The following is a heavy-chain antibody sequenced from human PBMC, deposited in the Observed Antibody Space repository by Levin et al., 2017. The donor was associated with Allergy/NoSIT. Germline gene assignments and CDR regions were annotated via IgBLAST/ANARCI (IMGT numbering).Heavy chain of an antibody. V-gene: IGHV3-23*01. D-gene: IGHD6-19*01. Sequence: ASVKVSCAASGFTFSSYGMTWVRQAPGTGLAWVSALSSSGDNTYYADSVKGRFTISRDNSKNTLYLQMNSLRAEDTAVYYCAKGPYRQWLGTDAFDFRGQGTLVTVSS. CDR3: AKGPYRQWLGTDAFDF. J-gene: IGHJ3*01. CDR2: LSSSGDNT. CDR1: GFTFSSYG.